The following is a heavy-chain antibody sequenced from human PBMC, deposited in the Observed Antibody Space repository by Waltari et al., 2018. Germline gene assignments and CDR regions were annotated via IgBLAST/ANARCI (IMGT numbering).Heavy chain of an antibody. CDR3: ARAGVXGVASR. CDR1: GFTFSSYS. D-gene: IGHD3-10*01. J-gene: IGHJ4*02. Sequence: EVXXVESGGGXVKPGGSLRLXCXASGFTFSSYSMNWVRQAPGKGLEWVSSISSSSSYIYYAXSXXXRXTXXRDNAKNSLYLQMNSLRXEDTAVYYCARAGVXGVASRWGQGT. V-gene: IGHV3-21*01. CDR2: ISSSSSYI.